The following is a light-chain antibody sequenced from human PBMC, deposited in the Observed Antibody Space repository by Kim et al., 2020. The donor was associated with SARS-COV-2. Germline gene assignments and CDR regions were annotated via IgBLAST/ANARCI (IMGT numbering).Light chain of an antibody. CDR1: QSVSIN. Sequence: VSPGESVTLACRASQSVSINLDWYQRNPGQAPRLLIYDVSTRATGIPAKFSGSGSGTEFTLTISSLQSEDFAVYYCQQYDEWPLTFGGGTKVDIK. CDR2: DVS. CDR3: QQYDEWPLT. V-gene: IGKV3-15*01. J-gene: IGKJ4*01.